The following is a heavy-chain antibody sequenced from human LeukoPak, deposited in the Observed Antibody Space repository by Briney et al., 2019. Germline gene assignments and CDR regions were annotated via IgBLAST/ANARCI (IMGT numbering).Heavy chain of an antibody. CDR2: LNPNSGDT. CDR3: ARGILPAAIVRY. V-gene: IGHV1-2*02. D-gene: IGHD2-2*01. CDR1: GYTFTAYY. Sequence: ASVEVSCKASGYTFTAYYLHWVRQAPGQGLEWMGWLNPNSGDTNYAQKFQGRVTMTRDTSISTAHMELSRLRSDDTAVYFCARGILPAAIVRYWGQGTLVTVSS. J-gene: IGHJ4*02.